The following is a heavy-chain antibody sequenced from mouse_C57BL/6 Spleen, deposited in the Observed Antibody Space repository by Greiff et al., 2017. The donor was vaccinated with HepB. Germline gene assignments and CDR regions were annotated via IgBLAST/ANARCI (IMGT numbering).Heavy chain of an antibody. J-gene: IGHJ3*01. CDR3: ARTADYYGSSYLAY. Sequence: VQLQQSGPGLVQPSQSLSITCTVSGFSLTSYGVHWVRQSPGKGLEWLGVIWSGGSTDYNAAFISRLSISKDNSKSQVFFKMNSLQADDTAIYYCARTADYYGSSYLAYWGQGTLVTVSA. V-gene: IGHV2-2*01. CDR1: GFSLTSYG. CDR2: IWSGGST. D-gene: IGHD1-1*01.